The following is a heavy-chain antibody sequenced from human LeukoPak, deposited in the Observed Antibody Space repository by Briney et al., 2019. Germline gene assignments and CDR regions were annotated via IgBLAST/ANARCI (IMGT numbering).Heavy chain of an antibody. D-gene: IGHD1-1*01. Sequence: PSETLSLTCTVSGGSISGYYWSWIRQPPGKGLEWIGYIYYSGSTNCNPSLKSRVTLSVDTFKNQFSLNLSSVTAADTAVYYCARRQTGTSYFDYWGQGTLVTVSS. J-gene: IGHJ4*02. CDR2: IYYSGST. CDR3: ARRQTGTSYFDY. CDR1: GGSISGYY. V-gene: IGHV4-59*08.